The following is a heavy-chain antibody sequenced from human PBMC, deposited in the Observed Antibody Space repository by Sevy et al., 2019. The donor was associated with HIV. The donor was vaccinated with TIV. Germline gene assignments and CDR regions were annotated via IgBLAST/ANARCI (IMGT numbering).Heavy chain of an antibody. D-gene: IGHD3-22*01. Sequence: GGSLRLSCEASGFTFSSYEMNWVRQAPGKGLEWVSYISSSGTTIKYADSVKGRFTIYRDNAKNSLYMQMNSLRAEDTAVYYCARVDANYDKGFDPWGQGTLVTVSS. V-gene: IGHV3-48*03. CDR3: ARVDANYDKGFDP. CDR2: ISSSGTTI. J-gene: IGHJ5*02. CDR1: GFTFSSYE.